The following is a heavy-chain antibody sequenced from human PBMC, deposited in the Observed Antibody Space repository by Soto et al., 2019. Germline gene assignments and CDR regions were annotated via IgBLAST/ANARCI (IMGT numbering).Heavy chain of an antibody. V-gene: IGHV3-53*01. CDR3: ARGVGYYYGMDV. J-gene: IGHJ6*01. Sequence: WGSLRISCATSVFTVSINYMSWVRQAPGKGLEWVSVIYSGGSTYYADSVKCRFTISRDNSKNTLYLQMNSLRAEDTAVYYCARGVGYYYGMDVWGQGTTVTVSS. CDR2: IYSGGST. CDR1: VFTVSINY. D-gene: IGHD1-26*01.